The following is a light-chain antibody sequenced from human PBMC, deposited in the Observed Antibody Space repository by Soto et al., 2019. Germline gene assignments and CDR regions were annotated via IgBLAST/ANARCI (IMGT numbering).Light chain of an antibody. V-gene: IGLV1-40*01. Sequence: QAVVTQPPSVSGVPGQRVTISCTGNNSNLGAGYDVHWYQQLPGAAPKLVVFGNRNRPSGVPERFSGSKSGTSASLAITGLQAEDEANYYCSSYAGSNVLFGGGTKLTVL. J-gene: IGLJ2*01. CDR2: GNR. CDR1: NSNLGAGYD. CDR3: SSYAGSNVL.